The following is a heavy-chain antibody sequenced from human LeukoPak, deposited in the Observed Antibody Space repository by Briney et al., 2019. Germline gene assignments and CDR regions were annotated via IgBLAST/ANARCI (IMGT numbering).Heavy chain of an antibody. V-gene: IGHV3-23*01. CDR2: ISGSGGST. Sequence: GGSLRLSCAVSGFTFSSYAMSWVRPPPGKGLEWVSAISGSGGSTYYADSVKGRFTISRDNSKNTLYLQMNSLRAEDTAVYYCAKNGPYGPTQGFDYWGQGTLVTVSS. J-gene: IGHJ4*02. D-gene: IGHD4-17*01. CDR3: AKNGPYGPTQGFDY. CDR1: GFTFSSYA.